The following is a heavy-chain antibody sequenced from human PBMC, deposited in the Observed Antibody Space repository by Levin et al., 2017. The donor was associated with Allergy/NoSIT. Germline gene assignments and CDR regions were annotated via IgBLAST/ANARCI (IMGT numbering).Heavy chain of an antibody. CDR1: GYTFDNYW. J-gene: IGHJ5*02. CDR3: ARQAEEIVVVPSDSLLGYWFDP. CDR2: IQPGDSDI. V-gene: IGHV5-51*01. Sequence: GESLKISCQGSGYTFDNYWIGWVRQMPGKGLEWMGLIQPGDSDIRYSPSFRGQVTISADKSIATAYLQWSSLKASDTAIYYCARQAEEIVVVPSDSLLGYWFDPWGQGTLVTVSS. D-gene: IGHD2-2*01.